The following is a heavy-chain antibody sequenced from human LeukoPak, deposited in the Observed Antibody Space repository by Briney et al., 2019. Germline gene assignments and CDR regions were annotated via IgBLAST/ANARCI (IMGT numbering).Heavy chain of an antibody. CDR3: ASPIVVVVAATPAIDY. CDR2: ISGSGGST. D-gene: IGHD2-15*01. V-gene: IGHV3-23*01. CDR1: GFTFSSYA. J-gene: IGHJ4*02. Sequence: GSLRLSCAASGFTFSSYAMSWVRQAPGKGLEWVSAISGSGGSTYYADSVKGRFTISRDNSKNTLYLQMNSLRAEDTAVCYCASPIVVVVAATPAIDYWGQGTLVTVSS.